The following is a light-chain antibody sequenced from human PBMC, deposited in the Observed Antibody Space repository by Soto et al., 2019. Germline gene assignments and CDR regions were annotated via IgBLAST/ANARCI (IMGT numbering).Light chain of an antibody. CDR3: MQGIHWPIT. CDR2: KVS. CDR1: QSLVHSDGIAY. J-gene: IGKJ5*01. Sequence: DVVMTQSPLSLPVTLGQPASISCRSNQSLVHSDGIAYFSWLQQRPGRSPRRLIYKVSNRDSGVPARFSVSGSDTDFALKISRVEAEDVGVYYCMQGIHWPITFGEGTRLEIK. V-gene: IGKV2-30*02.